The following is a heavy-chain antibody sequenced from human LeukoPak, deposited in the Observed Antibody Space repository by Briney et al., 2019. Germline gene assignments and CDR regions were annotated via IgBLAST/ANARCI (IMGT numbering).Heavy chain of an antibody. CDR2: IYYSGST. V-gene: IGHV4-59*01. CDR3: ARGGGIVVVPAAPSAFDI. CDR1: GGSISSYY. D-gene: IGHD2-2*01. Sequence: SETLSLTCTVSGGSISSYYWSWIRQPPGKGLEWIGYIYYSGSTNYNPSLKSRVTISVDTSKNQFSLKLSSVTAADTAVYYCARGGGIVVVPAAPSAFDIWGQGTMVTVSS. J-gene: IGHJ3*02.